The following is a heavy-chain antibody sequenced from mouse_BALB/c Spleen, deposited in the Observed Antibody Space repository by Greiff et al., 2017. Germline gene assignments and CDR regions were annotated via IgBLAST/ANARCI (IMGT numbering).Heavy chain of an antibody. CDR3: ARGAYYRSYYYAMDY. J-gene: IGHJ4*01. D-gene: IGHD2-14*01. V-gene: IGHV1S135*01. CDR2: IDPFNGGT. Sequence: VQLKQSGPELMKPGASVKISCKASGYSFTSYYMHWVKQSHGKSLEWIGYIDPFNGGTSYNQKFKGKATLTVDKSSSTAYMHLSSLTSEDSAVYYCARGAYYRSYYYAMDYWGQGTSVTVSS. CDR1: GYSFTSYY.